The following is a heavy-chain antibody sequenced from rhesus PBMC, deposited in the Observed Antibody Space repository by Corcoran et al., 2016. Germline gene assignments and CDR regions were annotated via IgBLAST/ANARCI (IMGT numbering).Heavy chain of an antibody. D-gene: IGHD6-25*01. J-gene: IGHJ1*01. CDR1: GYSISSNY. V-gene: IGHV4-147*01. CDR3: ARVSGSWNDEYFEF. CDR2: IYGSSGST. Sequence: QVQLQESGPGLVKPSETLSLTCAVSGYSISSNYWSWIRQPPGKGLVWIGYIYGSSGSTSYNPSLKSRVTISTDTSKNQCSLKLSSVTAADTAVYYCARVSGSWNDEYFEFWGQGALVTVSS.